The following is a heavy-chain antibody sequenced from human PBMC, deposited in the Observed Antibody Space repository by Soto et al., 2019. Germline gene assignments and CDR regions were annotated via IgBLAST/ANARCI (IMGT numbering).Heavy chain of an antibody. Sequence: QVQLVESGGGVVQPGRSLKLSCAASGFSFNSYGMHWFRQAPGKGLEWVAVISFDGDNYYYEDSVKGRFTNSRDNSNNRLYLHMISLRAEDTAVYYCAKATCSSTACYIDYWGQGTLVTVSS. CDR1: GFSFNSYG. CDR2: ISFDGDNY. V-gene: IGHV3-30*18. D-gene: IGHD2-2*01. CDR3: AKATCSSTACYIDY. J-gene: IGHJ4*02.